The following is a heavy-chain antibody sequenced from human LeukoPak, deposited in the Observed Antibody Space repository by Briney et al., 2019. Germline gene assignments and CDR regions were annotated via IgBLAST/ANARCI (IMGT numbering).Heavy chain of an antibody. D-gene: IGHD3-10*01. CDR3: ARLRKGEDYFDY. CDR1: GCSISSGYY. V-gene: IGHV4-38-2*01. Sequence: PSETLSLTCAVSGCSISSGYYWGWIRQPPGKGLEWIGSIYHSGSTYYNPSLKSRVTISVDTSKNQFSLKLSSVTAADTAVYYCARLRKGEDYFDYWGQGTLVTVSS. J-gene: IGHJ4*02. CDR2: IYHSGST.